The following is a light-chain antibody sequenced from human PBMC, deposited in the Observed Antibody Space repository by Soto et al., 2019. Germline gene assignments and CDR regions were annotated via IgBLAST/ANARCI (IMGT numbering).Light chain of an antibody. CDR2: DAS. CDR1: QSIDSW. CDR3: QQYNSFWT. Sequence: DIQMTQSPSTLSASVGDRVTITCRASQSIDSWLAWYQQKPGKAPKLLMYDASSLESGVPSRFSGRGSGTEFTLTISSLQPDDFATYYCQQYNSFWTFGQGTKVEIK. J-gene: IGKJ1*01. V-gene: IGKV1-5*01.